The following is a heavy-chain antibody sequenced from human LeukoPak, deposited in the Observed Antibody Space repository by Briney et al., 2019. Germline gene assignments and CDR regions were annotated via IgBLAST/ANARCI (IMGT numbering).Heavy chain of an antibody. D-gene: IGHD5-18*01. J-gene: IGHJ4*02. CDR2: IYYRGST. V-gene: IGHV4-39*07. CDR1: GGSISSSSYY. Sequence: SETLSLTCSVSGGSISSSSYYWGWIRQPPGKGLEWIGTIYYRGSTYCNPSLKSRVTISVDTSKNHFSLKLSSVTAADTAVYYCARVGWGYPISDWGQGTLVTVSS. CDR3: ARVGWGYPISD.